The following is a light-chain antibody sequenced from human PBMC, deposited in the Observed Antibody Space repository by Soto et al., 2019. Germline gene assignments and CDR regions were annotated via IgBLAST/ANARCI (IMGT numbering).Light chain of an antibody. J-gene: IGLJ2*01. CDR2: SNN. CDR1: SSNIGSNT. Sequence: QSVLTQPPSASGTPGQRVTISCTGSSSNIGSNTVNRYQQLPGTAPKLLIYSNNQRPSGVPDRVSGSKTGTSASLAIIGLQYEDEDDYYCSAWDDSLNGRVFGGGTKLTVL. CDR3: SAWDDSLNGRV. V-gene: IGLV1-44*01.